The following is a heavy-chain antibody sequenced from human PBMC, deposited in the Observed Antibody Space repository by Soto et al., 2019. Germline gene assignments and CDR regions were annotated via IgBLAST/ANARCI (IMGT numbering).Heavy chain of an antibody. V-gene: IGHV1-46*01. D-gene: IGHD3-3*02. Sequence: QVQLVQSGTDVKAPGGSVRLSCKASGYTFTNYYLHWVRQSPGQGLEWVGVVNPNSGATSYAQNFRGRVTLTRDLSTTTVYMDLSSLKYEDSAMYYCAREALRRDYHTFRWFVSWGQGSLVTVS. CDR1: GYTFTNYY. J-gene: IGHJ5*01. CDR2: VNPNSGAT. CDR3: AREALRRDYHTFRWFVS.